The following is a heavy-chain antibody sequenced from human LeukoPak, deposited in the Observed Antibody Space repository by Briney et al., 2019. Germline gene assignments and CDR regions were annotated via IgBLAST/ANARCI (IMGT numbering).Heavy chain of an antibody. CDR2: IYYSGST. V-gene: IGHV4-39*01. J-gene: IGHJ6*03. D-gene: IGHD6-6*01. Sequence: SETLSLTCTVSGGSISSSSYYWGWIRQPPGKGLEWIGSIYYSGSTYYNPSLKSRVTISVDTSKNQFSLKLSSVTAADTAVYYCAIYSSSSHYYYYMDVWGKGTTVTVSS. CDR1: GGSISSSSYY. CDR3: AIYSSSSHYYYYMDV.